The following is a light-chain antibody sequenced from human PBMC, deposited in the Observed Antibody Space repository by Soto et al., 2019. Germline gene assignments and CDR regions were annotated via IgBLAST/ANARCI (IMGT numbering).Light chain of an antibody. CDR2: DTS. Sequence: EIVLTQSPVTLSLSPGEGATLSCRASQSISSSLAWYQHKRGQAPRLLIYDTSKRATGIPARFSGGGSGTDFTLTISSLEPEDFAVYYCQHGSNGPPVTFGGGTKVEI. CDR1: QSISSS. J-gene: IGKJ4*01. CDR3: QHGSNGPPVT. V-gene: IGKV3-11*01.